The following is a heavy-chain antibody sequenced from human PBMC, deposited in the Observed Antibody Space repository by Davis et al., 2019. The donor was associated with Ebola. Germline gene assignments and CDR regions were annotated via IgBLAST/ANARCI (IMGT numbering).Heavy chain of an antibody. CDR2: ISKSNYE. D-gene: IGHD2-8*01. Sequence: GESLKISCAASGFSFSDYSMSWVRQAPGKGLEWVSSISKSNYEYYADPMKGRFTISRDNAKNSLFLQMDSLRAGDTAVYYCAARHCTNGVCPFDYWGQGILVIVSS. J-gene: IGHJ4*02. CDR3: AARHCTNGVCPFDY. V-gene: IGHV3-21*01. CDR1: GFSFSDYS.